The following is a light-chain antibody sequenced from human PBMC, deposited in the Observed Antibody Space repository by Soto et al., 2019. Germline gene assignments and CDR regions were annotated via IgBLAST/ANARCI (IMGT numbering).Light chain of an antibody. CDR2: DVS. CDR1: SSDVGDYNY. V-gene: IGLV2-14*01. CDR3: SSYTSSSTRV. Sequence: QSALTQPASVSGSPGQSITISCTGTSSDVGDYNYVSWYQQHPGKAPKLMIFDVSNRPSGVSNRFSGSKSGNTASLTISGPQAEDEADYYCSSYTSSSTRVFGTGTKLTVL. J-gene: IGLJ1*01.